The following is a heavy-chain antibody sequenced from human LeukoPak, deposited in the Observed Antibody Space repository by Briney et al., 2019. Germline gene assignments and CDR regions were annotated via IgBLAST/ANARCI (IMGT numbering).Heavy chain of an antibody. CDR3: ARYTALRSFDY. D-gene: IGHD1-14*01. CDR1: GGSISSGGYS. V-gene: IGHV4-30-2*01. CDR2: IYHSGST. J-gene: IGHJ4*02. Sequence: PSRTLSLTCAVSGGSISSGGYSWSWIRQPPGKGLEWIGYIYHSGSTYYNPSLKSRVTISVDRSKNQFSLKLSSVTAADTAVYYCARYTALRSFDYWGQGTLVTVSS.